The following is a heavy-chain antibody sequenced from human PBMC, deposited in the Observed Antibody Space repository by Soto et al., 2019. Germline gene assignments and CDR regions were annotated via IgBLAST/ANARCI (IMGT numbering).Heavy chain of an antibody. CDR1: GYTFTSYG. CDR2: MNPNSGNT. Sequence: QVQLVQSGAEVKKPGASVKVSCKASGYTFTSYGINWVRQATGQGPEWIGWMNPNSGNTGYAQKFQGRVTMTRDTSISTAYMELSGLRSEDTAIYYCLRVVTGSPSYFQHWGQGTLVTVSS. V-gene: IGHV1-8*01. D-gene: IGHD2-21*02. J-gene: IGHJ1*01. CDR3: LRVVTGSPSYFQH.